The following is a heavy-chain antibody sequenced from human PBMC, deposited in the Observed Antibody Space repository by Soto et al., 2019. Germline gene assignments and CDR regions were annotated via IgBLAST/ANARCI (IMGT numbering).Heavy chain of an antibody. CDR2: ISGSGGST. D-gene: IGHD6-25*01. J-gene: IGHJ4*02. CDR1: GFTFSSYA. Sequence: GGSLRLSCAASGFTFSSYAMSWVRQSPGKGLEWVSVISGSGGSTFHADSVKGRFTISRDNSKNTLYLQMSSLRAEDTAVYYCAKGSASGSPYYFDYWGQGILVTVSS. V-gene: IGHV3-23*01. CDR3: AKGSASGSPYYFDY.